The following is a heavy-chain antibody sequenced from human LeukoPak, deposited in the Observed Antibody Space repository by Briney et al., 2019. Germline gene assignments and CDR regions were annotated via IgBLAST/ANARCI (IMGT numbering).Heavy chain of an antibody. Sequence: PSETLSLTXTVSGGSISSYYWSWIRQPPGKGLEWCGYIYYSGSTNYNPSLKSRVTISVDTSKNQFSLKLSSVTAADTAVYYCAIAIFGVARFDYWGQGTLVTVSS. CDR1: GGSISSYY. CDR3: AIAIFGVARFDY. CDR2: IYYSGST. J-gene: IGHJ4*02. D-gene: IGHD3-3*01. V-gene: IGHV4-59*01.